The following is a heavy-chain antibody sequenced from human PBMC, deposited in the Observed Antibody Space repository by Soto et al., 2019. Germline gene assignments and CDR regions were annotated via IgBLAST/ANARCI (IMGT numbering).Heavy chain of an antibody. CDR2: ISYDGSNK. CDR3: ARSAAAGTNYFDY. J-gene: IGHJ4*02. Sequence: PGGSLRLSCAASGFTFSSYAMHWVRQASGKGLEWVAVISYDGSNKYYADSVKGRFTISRDNSKNTLYLQMNSLRAEDTAVYYCARSAAAGTNYFDYWGQGTLVTVSS. D-gene: IGHD6-13*01. V-gene: IGHV3-30-3*01. CDR1: GFTFSSYA.